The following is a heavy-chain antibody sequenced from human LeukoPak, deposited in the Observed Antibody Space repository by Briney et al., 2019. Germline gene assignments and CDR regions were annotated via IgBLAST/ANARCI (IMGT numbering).Heavy chain of an antibody. CDR1: GFTFSSYG. CDR3: AKETPLCYFDY. D-gene: IGHD3-16*01. J-gene: IGHJ4*02. Sequence: GGSLRLSCAASGFTFSSYGMHWIRQAPGKGLEWVAFIRNDGSIIYNADSVKGRFTISRDNSKNTLYLQMNSLRADDTAVYYCAKETPLCYFDYWGQGTLVTDSS. CDR2: IRNDGSII. V-gene: IGHV3-30*02.